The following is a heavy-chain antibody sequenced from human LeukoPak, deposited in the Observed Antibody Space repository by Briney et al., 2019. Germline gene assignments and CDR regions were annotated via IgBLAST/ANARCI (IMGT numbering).Heavy chain of an antibody. CDR2: FDPEDGET. D-gene: IGHD1-26*01. J-gene: IGHJ3*02. V-gene: IGHV1-24*01. CDR3: ATVRELIGAFDI. Sequence: ASVKVSCKVSGYTLTELSMHWVRQAPGKGLEWMGGFDPEDGETVYAQKFQGRVTMTEDTSTDTAYMELSSLRSEDTAVYYCATVRELIGAFDIWGQGTMVTVSS. CDR1: GYTLTELS.